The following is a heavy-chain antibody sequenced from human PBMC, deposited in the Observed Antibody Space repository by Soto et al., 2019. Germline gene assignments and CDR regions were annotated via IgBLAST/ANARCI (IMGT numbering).Heavy chain of an antibody. J-gene: IGHJ3*02. CDR3: ARRVIGSSRPFDI. CDR1: GFAFSSHP. CDR2: ISDGGDLT. V-gene: IGHV3-23*01. Sequence: GGSLRLSCAASGFAFSSHPMSWVRQAPEKGLEWVAGISDGGDLTYNADSVRGRFTISRDNSRNTLYLQMNSLRAEDTAAYYCARRVIGSSRPFDIWGQGTMVTVSS. D-gene: IGHD3-10*01.